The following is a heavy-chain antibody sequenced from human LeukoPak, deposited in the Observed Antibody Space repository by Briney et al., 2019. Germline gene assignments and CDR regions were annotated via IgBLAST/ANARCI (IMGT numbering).Heavy chain of an antibody. CDR3: ARRGSMGGSFVGAFDI. V-gene: IGHV4-39*01. CDR1: GDSSSRNSYS. Sequence: SETLSLTCTVSGDSSSRNSYSWGWIRQPPGKGLEWIGSIYYTGRTFYNPSLKSRVTISVDTSKNQFSLKLSSVTAADTAVYYCARRGSMGGSFVGAFDIWGPGAMVTVSS. D-gene: IGHD1-26*01. CDR2: IYYTGRT. J-gene: IGHJ3*02.